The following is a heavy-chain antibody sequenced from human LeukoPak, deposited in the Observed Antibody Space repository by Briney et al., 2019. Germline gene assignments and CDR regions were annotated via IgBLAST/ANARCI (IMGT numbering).Heavy chain of an antibody. Sequence: SVKVSCKASGGTFSSYAISWVRQAPGQGLELMGGIIPIFGTANYAQKFQGRVTITTDESTSTAYMELSSLRSEDTAVYYCFWSGHGGWFDPWGQGTLVTVSS. V-gene: IGHV1-69*05. D-gene: IGHD3-3*01. J-gene: IGHJ5*02. CDR3: FWSGHGGWFDP. CDR1: GGTFSSYA. CDR2: IIPIFGTA.